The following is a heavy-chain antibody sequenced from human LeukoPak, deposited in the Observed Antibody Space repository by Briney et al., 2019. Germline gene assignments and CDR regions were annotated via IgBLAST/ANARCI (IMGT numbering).Heavy chain of an antibody. Sequence: PGGSLRLSCAASGFTFSSYGMHWVRQAPGKGLDWVAFIHHDGSNKYYADSVRGRFTISRDNSKNTLYLQMNSLRPEDTAVYYCARGGKKALAGTRSPQYFQHWGQGTLVTVSS. CDR2: IHHDGSNK. D-gene: IGHD6-19*01. CDR3: ARGGKKALAGTRSPQYFQH. CDR1: GFTFSSYG. J-gene: IGHJ1*01. V-gene: IGHV3-30*02.